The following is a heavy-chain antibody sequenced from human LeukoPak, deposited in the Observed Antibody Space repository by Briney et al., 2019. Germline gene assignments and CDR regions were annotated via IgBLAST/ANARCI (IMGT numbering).Heavy chain of an antibody. CDR2: ISSSSSTI. CDR1: GFTFSSYS. V-gene: IGHV3-48*04. J-gene: IGHJ4*02. D-gene: IGHD4-17*01. Sequence: PGGSLRLSCAASGFTFSSYSMNWVRQAPGKGLEWVSYISSSSSTIYYADSVKGRFTISRDNAKNSLYLQMNSLRAEDTAVYYCARDGSVLPYGDFLDYWGQGTLVTVSS. CDR3: ARDGSVLPYGDFLDY.